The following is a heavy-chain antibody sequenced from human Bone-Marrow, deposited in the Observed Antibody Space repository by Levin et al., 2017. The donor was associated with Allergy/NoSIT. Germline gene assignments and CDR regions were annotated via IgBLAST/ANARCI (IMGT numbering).Heavy chain of an antibody. Sequence: SETLSLTCSVSGVSIGTYYWSWIRQSPGKGLEWIGYLYRSASTIYNPSLKSRVSISVDMSKNQFSLRLTSMTAADTAVYYCARGPETDQYGMDVWGQGATVTVPS. V-gene: IGHV4-59*01. CDR1: GVSIGTYY. CDR3: ARGPETDQYGMDV. J-gene: IGHJ6*02. CDR2: LYRSAST. D-gene: IGHD1-1*01.